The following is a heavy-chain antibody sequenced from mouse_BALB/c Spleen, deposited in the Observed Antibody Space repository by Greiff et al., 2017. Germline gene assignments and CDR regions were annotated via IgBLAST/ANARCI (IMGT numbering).Heavy chain of an antibody. Sequence: EVKVEESGPGLVKPSQSLSLTCSVTGYSITSGYYWNWIRQFPGNKLEWMGYISYDGSNNYNPSLKNRISITRDTSKNQFFLKLNSVTTEDTATYYCARGREEGDWGQGTTLTVSS. CDR3: ARGREEGD. J-gene: IGHJ2*01. CDR2: ISYDGSN. V-gene: IGHV3-6*02. CDR1: GYSITSGYY.